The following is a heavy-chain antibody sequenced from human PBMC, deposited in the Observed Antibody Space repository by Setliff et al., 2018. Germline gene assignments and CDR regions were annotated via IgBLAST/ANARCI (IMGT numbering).Heavy chain of an antibody. D-gene: IGHD6-13*01. J-gene: IGHJ4*02. CDR1: GETFTRYS. Sequence: ASVKVSCKASGETFTRYSIHWVRQAPGQRLEWIGYMDTGTGKKEYSQKFRDRVTIIRDTSATTAYVELHSLRSDDTAVYYCATGQHSGIWTLDQWGQGTLVTVSS. CDR2: MDTGTGKK. CDR3: ATGQHSGIWTLDQ. V-gene: IGHV1-3*04.